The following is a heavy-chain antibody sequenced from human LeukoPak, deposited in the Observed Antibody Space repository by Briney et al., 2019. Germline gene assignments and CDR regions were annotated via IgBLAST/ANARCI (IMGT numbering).Heavy chain of an antibody. CDR1: GFTFSSYA. V-gene: IGHV3-23*01. CDR2: ISGSVGST. CDR3: AKDPGGLIRYGVFDY. Sequence: GGSLRLSCAASGFTFSSYAMSWVRQAPGKGLYWVSTISGSVGSTYYADSVKGRFTISRGNSKNTLYLQMNSLRAEDTAVYYCAKDPGGLIRYGVFDYWGQGTLVSVSS. D-gene: IGHD4-17*01. J-gene: IGHJ4*02.